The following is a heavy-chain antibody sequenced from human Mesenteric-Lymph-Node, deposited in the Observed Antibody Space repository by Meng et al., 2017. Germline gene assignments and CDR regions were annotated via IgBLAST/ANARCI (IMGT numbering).Heavy chain of an antibody. CDR2: IRGKLDNFAT. CDR1: GVTFSGSD. Sequence: GGSLRLSCAVSGVTFSGSDIHWFRQASGKGLEWVGRIRGKLDNFATSYPTSLKGRFTVSRDDSTNTAYLQMDSLIPEDTAVYYCSIYTTGHIWGQETMVTVSS. J-gene: IGHJ3*02. D-gene: IGHD1-1*01. CDR3: SIYTTGHI. V-gene: IGHV3-73*01.